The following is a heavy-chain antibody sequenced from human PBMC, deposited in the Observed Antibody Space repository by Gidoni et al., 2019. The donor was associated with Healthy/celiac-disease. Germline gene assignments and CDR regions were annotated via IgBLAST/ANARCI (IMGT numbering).Heavy chain of an antibody. CDR1: VLPLSIYS. V-gene: IGHV3-23*01. CDR3: AKDRGITIFGVVMPVFDY. Sequence: VQLFVFGGGLVQPGGSLRLSCAATVLPLSIYSMRWVRQAPGKGLEWVSAISGSGGSTYYADSVKGRFTISRDNSKNTLYLQMNSLRAEETAVYYCAKDRGITIFGVVMPVFDYWGQGTLVTVSS. CDR2: ISGSGGST. D-gene: IGHD3-3*01. J-gene: IGHJ4*02.